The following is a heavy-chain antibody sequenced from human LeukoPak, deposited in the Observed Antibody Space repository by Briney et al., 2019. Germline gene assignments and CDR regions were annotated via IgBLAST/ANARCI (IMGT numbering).Heavy chain of an antibody. CDR2: INPSGGST. CDR3: ARELGTVPYYYYMDV. V-gene: IGHV1-46*01. Sequence: ASVKVSCKASGYTFTSYYMHWVRQAPGQGLEWMGIINPSGGSTSYAQKFQGRVTMTRDTSISTAYMELSRLRSDDTAVYYCARELGTVPYYYYMDVWGKGTTVTVSS. D-gene: IGHD2-8*02. CDR1: GYTFTSYY. J-gene: IGHJ6*03.